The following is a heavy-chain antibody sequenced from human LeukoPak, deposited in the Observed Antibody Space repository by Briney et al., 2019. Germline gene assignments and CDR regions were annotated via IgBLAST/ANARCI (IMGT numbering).Heavy chain of an antibody. CDR2: ISSSSSTI. CDR3: ARGDYIMVICRNQLDY. Sequence: GGSLRLSCAASGFTFSSYSMNWVRQAPGKGLEWVSYISSSSSTIYYADSVKGRFTISRDNAKNSLYLQMNSLRAEDTAVYYCARGDYIMVICRNQLDYWGQGTLVTVSS. D-gene: IGHD4-11*01. V-gene: IGHV3-48*01. J-gene: IGHJ4*02. CDR1: GFTFSSYS.